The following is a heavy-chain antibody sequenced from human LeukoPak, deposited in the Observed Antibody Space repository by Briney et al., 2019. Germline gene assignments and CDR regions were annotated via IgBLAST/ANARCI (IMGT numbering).Heavy chain of an antibody. CDR3: AKDRPYDSSGYYSNYFDY. CDR1: GFTFSTYA. V-gene: IGHV3-23*01. CDR2: IDIYATKT. Sequence: GGSLRLSCATSGFTFSTYAMTWVRQAPGKGLEWVSAIDIYATKTNYADSVKGRFTISRDNSRNTLYLQMNSLRAEDTAVYYCAKDRPYDSSGYYSNYFDYWGQGTLVTVSS. J-gene: IGHJ4*02. D-gene: IGHD3-22*01.